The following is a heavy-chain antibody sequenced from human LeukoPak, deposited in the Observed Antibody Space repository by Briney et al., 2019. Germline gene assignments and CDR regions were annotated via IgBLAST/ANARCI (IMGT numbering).Heavy chain of an antibody. Sequence: SETLSLTCAVSGVSISSGGYSWSWIRQPPGKGLEWIGYIYYSGSTYYNPSLKSRVTISADTSKNQFSLKLSSVTAADTAVYYCAREGRYSAAGTPGAFDIWGQGTMVTVSS. CDR1: GVSISSGGYS. V-gene: IGHV4-30-4*01. J-gene: IGHJ3*02. CDR2: IYYSGST. CDR3: AREGRYSAAGTPGAFDI. D-gene: IGHD6-13*01.